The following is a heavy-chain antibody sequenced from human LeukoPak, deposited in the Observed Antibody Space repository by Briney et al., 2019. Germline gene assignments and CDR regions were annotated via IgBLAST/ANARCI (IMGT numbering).Heavy chain of an antibody. Sequence: SETLSLTCAVYGGSFSGYYWSWIRQPPGKGLEWIGEINHSGSTNYNPSLKSRVTISVDTSKNQFSLKLSSVTAADTAVYYCVRHDGRGGNTMGALDSWGRGSLVTVSS. CDR2: INHSGST. V-gene: IGHV4-34*01. CDR1: GGSFSGYY. J-gene: IGHJ4*02. D-gene: IGHD3-3*01. CDR3: VRHDGRGGNTMGALDS.